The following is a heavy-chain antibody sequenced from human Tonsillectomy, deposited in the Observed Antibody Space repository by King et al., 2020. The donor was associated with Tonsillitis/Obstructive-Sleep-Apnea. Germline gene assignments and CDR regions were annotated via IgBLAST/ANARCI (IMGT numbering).Heavy chain of an antibody. V-gene: IGHV4-39*01. CDR3: ARIFGSGSALDY. CDR1: GVSISSKNYY. CDR2: VYYSGST. J-gene: IGHJ4*02. D-gene: IGHD3-3*01. Sequence: LQLQESGPGLVKPSETLSLTCTVTGVSISSKNYYWGWIRQPPGKGLEWIGSVYYSGSTHYNPSLKSRGTISVDTSKNQVSLRLSSVTAADTAIYYCARIFGSGSALDYWGQGPLATVSS.